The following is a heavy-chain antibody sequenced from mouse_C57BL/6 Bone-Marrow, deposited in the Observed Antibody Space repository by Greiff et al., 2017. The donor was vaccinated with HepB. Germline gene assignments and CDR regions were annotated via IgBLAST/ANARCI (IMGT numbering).Heavy chain of an antibody. CDR3: ARGWNY. V-gene: IGHV1-55*01. D-gene: IGHD1-1*02. CDR1: GYTFTSYW. Sequence: VQLVESGAELVKPGASVKMSCKASGYTFTSYWITWVKQRPGQGLEWIGDIYPGSGSTNYNEKFKSKATLTVDTSSSTAYMQLSSLTSEDSAVYYCARGWNYWGQGTTLTVSS. CDR2: IYPGSGST. J-gene: IGHJ2*01.